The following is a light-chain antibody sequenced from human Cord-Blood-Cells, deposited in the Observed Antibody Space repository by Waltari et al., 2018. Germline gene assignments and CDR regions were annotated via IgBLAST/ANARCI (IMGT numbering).Light chain of an antibody. Sequence: EIVMTQSPATLSVSPGERATLSCRASQSVSSNSAWYQQKPGQAPRLLIYGASTRATGSPARFSGSGSGTEFTLTISSLQSEDFAVYYCQQYNNWPPLTFGGGTKVEIK. J-gene: IGKJ4*01. CDR2: GAS. CDR3: QQYNNWPPLT. CDR1: QSVSSN. V-gene: IGKV3-15*01.